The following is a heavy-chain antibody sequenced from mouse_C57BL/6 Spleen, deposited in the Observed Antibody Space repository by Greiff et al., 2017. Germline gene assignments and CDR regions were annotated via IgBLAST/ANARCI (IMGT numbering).Heavy chain of an antibody. CDR2: IYPGDGDT. CDR1: GYAFSSYW. J-gene: IGHJ4*01. CDR3: AAYYSNYGDY. V-gene: IGHV1-80*01. Sequence: LVESGAELVKPGASVKISCKASGYAFSSYWMNWVKQRPGKGLEWIGQIYPGDGDTNYNGKFKGKATLTADKSSSTAYMQLSSLTSEDSAVYFCAAYYSNYGDYWGQGTSVTVSS. D-gene: IGHD2-5*01.